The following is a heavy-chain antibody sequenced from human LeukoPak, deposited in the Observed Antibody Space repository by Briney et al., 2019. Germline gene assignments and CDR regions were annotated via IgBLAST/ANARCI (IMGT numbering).Heavy chain of an antibody. CDR1: GFTFSSYE. J-gene: IGHJ3*02. CDR2: INTDGSAT. V-gene: IGHV3-74*01. CDR3: ARDRDYYDSSGSHYDAFDI. Sequence: GGSLRLSCAASGFTFSSYEMNWVRQAPGKGLVWVSRINTDGSATNYADSVKGRFTISRDNAKNTLYLQMNSLRGEDTAVYYCARDRDYYDSSGSHYDAFDIWGQGTMVTVSP. D-gene: IGHD3-22*01.